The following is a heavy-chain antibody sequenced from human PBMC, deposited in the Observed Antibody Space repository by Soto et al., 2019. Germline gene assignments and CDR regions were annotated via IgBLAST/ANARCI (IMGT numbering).Heavy chain of an antibody. D-gene: IGHD6-19*01. CDR1: GFTFTSSA. Sequence: ASVKVSCKASGFTFTSSAVQWVRQARGQRLEWIGWIVVGSGNTNYAQKFQERVTVTRDMSTSTAYMELSSLRSEDTAVYYCAADRSIAVAGTWFDYWGQGTLVTVSS. J-gene: IGHJ4*02. CDR3: AADRSIAVAGTWFDY. V-gene: IGHV1-58*01. CDR2: IVVGSGNT.